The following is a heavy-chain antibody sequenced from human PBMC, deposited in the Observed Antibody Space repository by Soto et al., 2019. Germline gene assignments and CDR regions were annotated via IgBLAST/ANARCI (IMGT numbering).Heavy chain of an antibody. Sequence: EVQLVESGGGLVQPGGSVRLSCAASGFTFSNYWMHWVRQTPGKGLVWVSRVGSDGRGATYADSVKGRFTISRDNDKDTLYLQMDSLRVEDTPMYHCARDGLMHGPDMDQWGQRIVVTVSS. D-gene: IGHD3-16*01. CDR3: ARDGLMHGPDMDQ. CDR2: VGSDGRGA. V-gene: IGHV3-74*01. CDR1: GFTFSNYW. J-gene: IGHJ4*02.